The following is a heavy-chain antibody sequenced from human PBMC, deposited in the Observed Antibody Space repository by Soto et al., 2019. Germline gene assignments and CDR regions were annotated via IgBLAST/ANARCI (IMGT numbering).Heavy chain of an antibody. CDR1: GFTFSSYS. J-gene: IGHJ6*02. D-gene: IGHD2-2*02. Sequence: GGSLRLSCAASGFTFSSYSMNWVRQAPGKGLEWVSSISSSSSYIYYADSVKGRFTISRDNAKNSLYLQMNSLRAEDTAVYYCARENYCSSTSCYTGIPYYYGMDVWGQGTTVIVSS. CDR3: ARENYCSSTSCYTGIPYYYGMDV. V-gene: IGHV3-21*01. CDR2: ISSSSSYI.